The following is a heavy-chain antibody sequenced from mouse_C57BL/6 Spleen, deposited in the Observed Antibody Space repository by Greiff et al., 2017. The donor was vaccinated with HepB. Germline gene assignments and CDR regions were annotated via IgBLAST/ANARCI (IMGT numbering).Heavy chain of an antibody. CDR3: TRSYYDPAWFAY. J-gene: IGHJ3*01. CDR2: IDPETGGT. D-gene: IGHD2-4*01. V-gene: IGHV1-15*01. Sequence: VQLQQSGAELVRPGASVTLSCKASGYTFTDYEMHWVKQTPVHGLEWIGAIDPETGGTAYNQKFKGKAILTADKSSSTAYMELRSLTSEDSAVYYCTRSYYDPAWFAYWGQGTLVTVSA. CDR1: GYTFTDYE.